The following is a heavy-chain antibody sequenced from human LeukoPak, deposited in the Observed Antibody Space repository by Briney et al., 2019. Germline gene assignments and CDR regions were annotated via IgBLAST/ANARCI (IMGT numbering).Heavy chain of an antibody. CDR2: INPNSGDT. J-gene: IGHJ5*02. CDR1: GYTFTGYY. Sequence: ASVKVSCKASGYTFTGYYMHWVRQAPGQGLEWMGWINPNSGDTNYAQKFQGRVTMTRDTSISTAYMELSRLRSDDTAVYYCASSRITMIVVAFDPWGQGTLVTVSS. D-gene: IGHD3-22*01. CDR3: ASSRITMIVVAFDP. V-gene: IGHV1-2*02.